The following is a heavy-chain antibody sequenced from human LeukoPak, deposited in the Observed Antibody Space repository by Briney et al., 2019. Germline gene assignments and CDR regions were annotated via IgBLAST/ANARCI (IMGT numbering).Heavy chain of an antibody. Sequence: SQTLSLTCSVSGGSISSGPYFWSWIRQSPGQGLEWIGYIWPSGSTYYNPSLKSRVTISVDTSKNQFSLKLSSVTAADTAVYYCARHDGGGYWGQGTLVTVSS. J-gene: IGHJ4*02. V-gene: IGHV4-30-2*06. CDR1: GGSISSGPYF. CDR3: ARHDGGGY. CDR2: IWPSGST.